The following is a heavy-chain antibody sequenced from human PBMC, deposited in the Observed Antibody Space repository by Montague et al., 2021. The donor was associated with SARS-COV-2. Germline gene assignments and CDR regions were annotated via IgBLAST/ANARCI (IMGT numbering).Heavy chain of an antibody. J-gene: IGHJ6*03. D-gene: IGHD6-19*01. V-gene: IGHV4-61*09. CDR3: ARDRRGMAMAGRAYYYYYMDV. Sequence: TLSLTCSVSGASISSANDYWTWIRQPAGKGLEWIGHISTSGSSSYNPSLKSRVTILLDTSKQQFSLELTSVTAADTAVYYCARDRRGMAMAGRAYYYYYMDVWGKGTTVTVSS. CDR2: ISTSGSS. CDR1: GASISSANDY.